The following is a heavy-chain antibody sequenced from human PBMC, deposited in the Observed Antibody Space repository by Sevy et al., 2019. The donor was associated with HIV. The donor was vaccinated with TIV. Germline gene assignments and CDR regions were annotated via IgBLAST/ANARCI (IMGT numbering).Heavy chain of an antibody. J-gene: IGHJ3*02. CDR3: ARDPWGEGAFDI. V-gene: IGHV1-2*02. D-gene: IGHD7-27*01. CDR1: GYTFTGYY. Sequence: ASVKVSCKASGYTFTGYYMHWVRQAPGQGLEWMGWINPNSGGTNYAQTFQGRVTMTRDTSISTAYMELSRLRSDDTAVYYCARDPWGEGAFDIWGQGTMVTVSS. CDR2: INPNSGGT.